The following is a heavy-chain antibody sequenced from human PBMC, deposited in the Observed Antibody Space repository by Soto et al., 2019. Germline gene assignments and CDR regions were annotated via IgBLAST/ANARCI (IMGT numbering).Heavy chain of an antibody. V-gene: IGHV2-5*02. CDR1: GFSLSTSGVG. CDR3: AHTKIAKITKKLTAEFDP. Sequence: SGPTLVNPTQTLTLTCTFSGFSLSTSGVGVGWIRQPPGKALEWLALIYWDDDKRYSPSLKSRLTITKDTSKNQVVLTMTNMDPVDTATYYCAHTKIAKITKKLTAEFDPWGQGTLVTVSS. J-gene: IGHJ5*02. CDR2: IYWDDDK. D-gene: IGHD3-3*01.